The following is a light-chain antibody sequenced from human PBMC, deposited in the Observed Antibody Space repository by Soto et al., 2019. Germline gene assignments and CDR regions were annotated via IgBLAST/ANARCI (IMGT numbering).Light chain of an antibody. V-gene: IGKV1-5*01. J-gene: IGKJ1*01. CDR1: QSISSW. CDR3: QQYNSYWWT. CDR2: DAS. Sequence: DIQMTQSPSTLPASVGDRVTITCRASQSISSWLAWYQQKPGKAPKLLIYDASRFESGVPSRFSGSGSGTEVTLAISSLQPDDFANYDGQQYNSYWWTFGQGTKVEIK.